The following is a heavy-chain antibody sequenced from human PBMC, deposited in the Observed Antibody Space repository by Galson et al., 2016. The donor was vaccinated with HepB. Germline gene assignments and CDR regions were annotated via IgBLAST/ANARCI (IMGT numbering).Heavy chain of an antibody. D-gene: IGHD1-14*01. V-gene: IGHV3-53*01. CDR2: IYPGGST. J-gene: IGHJ4*02. CDR3: AREVAFSGQPVTSEIDS. Sequence: SLRLSCAASGFTVSNSYMTWVRQAPGKGLEWVSVIYPGGSTHFADSVKGRFTMSRDNSKNTLYLHMNSLTAADTAVYYCAREVAFSGQPVTSEIDSWGQGILVTVSS. CDR1: GFTVSNSY.